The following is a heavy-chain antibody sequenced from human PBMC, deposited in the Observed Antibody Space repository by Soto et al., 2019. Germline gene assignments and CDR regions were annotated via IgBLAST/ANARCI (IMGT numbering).Heavy chain of an antibody. CDR1: GFTFSSYS. CDR3: ARDSGSSSEDWYFDL. D-gene: IGHD6-6*01. CDR2: ISSSSSYI. J-gene: IGHJ2*01. Sequence: EVQLVESGGGLVKPGGSLRLSCAASGFTFSSYSMNWVRQAPGKGLEWVSSISSSSSYIYYGYSVKGRFTISGDNAKNSLYLQMNSVRAEDTAVYYCARDSGSSSEDWYFDLWGRGTLVTVSS. V-gene: IGHV3-21*01.